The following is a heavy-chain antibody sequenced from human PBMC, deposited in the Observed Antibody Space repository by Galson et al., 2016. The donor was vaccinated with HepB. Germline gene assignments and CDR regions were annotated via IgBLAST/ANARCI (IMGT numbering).Heavy chain of an antibody. Sequence: SLRLSCAASGFTFSTYSMHWVRQAPGKGLEWVAVISYDGSNQYYADSVRGRFAISRDNSKNTLHLQLNSLRAEATALYYCASQVGYCGDDCDSTEWDYWGQGTLVTVSS. CDR1: GFTFSTYS. J-gene: IGHJ4*02. CDR2: ISYDGSNQ. D-gene: IGHD2-21*01. CDR3: ASQVGYCGDDCDSTEWDY. V-gene: IGHV3-30*09.